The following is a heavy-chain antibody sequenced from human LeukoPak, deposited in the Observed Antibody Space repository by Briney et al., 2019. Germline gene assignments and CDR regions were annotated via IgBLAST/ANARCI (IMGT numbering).Heavy chain of an antibody. D-gene: IGHD6-13*01. CDR2: IIPIFGTA. CDR3: AKRGSSWYFDY. Sequence: SVKVSCKASGGTFSSYAISWVRQAPGQGLEWMGGIIPIFGTANYAQKFQGRVTITADESTSTAYMELSSLRSEDTALYYCAKRGSSWYFDYWGQGTLVTVSS. J-gene: IGHJ4*02. V-gene: IGHV1-69*13. CDR1: GGTFSSYA.